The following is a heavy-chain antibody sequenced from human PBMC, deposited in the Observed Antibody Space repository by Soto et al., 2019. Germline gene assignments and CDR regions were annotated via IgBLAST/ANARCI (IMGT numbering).Heavy chain of an antibody. Sequence: SETLSLTCTVSGGSISSGGYYWSWIRQHPGKGLEWIGYIYYSGSTYYNPSLKSRVTISVDTSKNQFSLKLSSVTAADTAVYYCARDSDLVGGAFDIWGQGTMVTVSS. CDR2: IYYSGST. V-gene: IGHV4-31*03. CDR1: GGSISSGGYY. D-gene: IGHD3-10*01. J-gene: IGHJ3*02. CDR3: ARDSDLVGGAFDI.